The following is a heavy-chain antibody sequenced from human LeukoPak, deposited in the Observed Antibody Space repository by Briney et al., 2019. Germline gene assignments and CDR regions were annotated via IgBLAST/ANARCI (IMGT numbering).Heavy chain of an antibody. J-gene: IGHJ5*02. D-gene: IGHD6-19*01. CDR1: GGSISSYY. V-gene: IGHV4-4*07. CDR2: IYTSGST. Sequence: SETLSLTCTVSGGSISSYYWSWIRQPAGKGLEWIGRIYTSGSTNYNPSLKSRVTISVDKSKNQFSLKLRSVTAADTAVYYCARDLPEQKYSSGWYREGDWFDPWGQGTLVTVSS. CDR3: ARDLPEQKYSSGWYREGDWFDP.